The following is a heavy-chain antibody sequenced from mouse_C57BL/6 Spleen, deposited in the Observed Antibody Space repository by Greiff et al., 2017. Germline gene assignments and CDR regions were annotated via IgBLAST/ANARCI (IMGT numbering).Heavy chain of an antibody. D-gene: IGHD1-1*01. CDR2: IDPEDGDT. V-gene: IGHV14-1*01. CDR1: GFNIKDYY. Sequence: VQLQQSGAELVRPGASVKLSCTASGFNIKDYYMHWVKQRPEQGLEWIGRIDPEDGDTEYAPKFQGKATMTADTSSNTAYLQLSSLTSEDTAVYYCTPDYGSSVGDYWGQGTTLTVSS. CDR3: TPDYGSSVGDY. J-gene: IGHJ2*01.